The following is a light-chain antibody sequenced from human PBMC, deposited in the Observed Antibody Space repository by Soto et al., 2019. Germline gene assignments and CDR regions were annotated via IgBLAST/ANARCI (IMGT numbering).Light chain of an antibody. CDR2: AAS. J-gene: IGKJ2*01. Sequence: EIVLTQSPGTLSLSPGERATLSCRANQSVSSSSLAWYQQKPGQAPRLLIYAASSGATGIPDRFSGSGSGTDFTLTISGLEPEDSAVYYCQQYGGAPYTFGQGTKLEIK. CDR1: QSVSSSS. CDR3: QQYGGAPYT. V-gene: IGKV3-20*01.